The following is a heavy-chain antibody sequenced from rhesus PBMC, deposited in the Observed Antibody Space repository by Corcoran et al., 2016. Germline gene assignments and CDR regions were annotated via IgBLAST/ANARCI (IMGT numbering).Heavy chain of an antibody. V-gene: IGHV4-106*01. CDR3: ARTRLGGYDY. D-gene: IGHD5-12*01. CDR2: IYDSGGGP. J-gene: IGHJ4*01. CDR1: GGSIRDDSY. Sequence: QVQLQESGPGLVKPSETLSLTCAVSGGSIRDDSYWSWIRQPPGKGLEWIGYIYDSGGGPNYNPSLKNRVTISIDTSKNQFALKLSSVTAADTAVYYCARTRLGGYDYWGQGVLVTVSS.